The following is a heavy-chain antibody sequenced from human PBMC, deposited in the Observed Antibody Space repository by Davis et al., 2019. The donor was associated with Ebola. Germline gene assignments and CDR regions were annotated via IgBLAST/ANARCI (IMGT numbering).Heavy chain of an antibody. CDR2: IYYSGIT. CDR1: GGSIISSSSY. D-gene: IGHD5-18*01. CDR3: ASRRIQLLMEDAFDI. V-gene: IGHV4-39*01. J-gene: IGHJ3*02. Sequence: SETLSLTCTVSGGSIISSSSYWGWIRQPPRKGLEWIGSIYYSGITYYNPSLKSRVTISVDTSKNQFSLKLSSVTAADTAVYYCASRRIQLLMEDAFDIWGQGTMVTVSS.